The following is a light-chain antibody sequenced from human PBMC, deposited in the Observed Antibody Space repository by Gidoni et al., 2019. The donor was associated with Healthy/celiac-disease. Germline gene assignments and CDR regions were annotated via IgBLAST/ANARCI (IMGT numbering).Light chain of an antibody. V-gene: IGKV1-39*01. Sequence: DIQMTQSPSSLSASVEDRVTITCRASQSISSYLNWYKQKPGKAPKLLIYAASSLQSVVPSRFSGSGSGTDFTLTISSLQPEDFATYYCQQSYSTPPTFGGGTKVEIK. CDR2: AAS. CDR3: QQSYSTPPT. J-gene: IGKJ4*01. CDR1: QSISSY.